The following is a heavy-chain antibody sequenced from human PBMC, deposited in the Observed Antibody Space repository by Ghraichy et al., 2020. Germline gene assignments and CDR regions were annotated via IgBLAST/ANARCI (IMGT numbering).Heavy chain of an antibody. V-gene: IGHV3-48*04. CDR1: GFTFSSYS. Sequence: GGSLRLSCAASGFTFSSYSMNWVRQAPGKGLEWVSYISSSSSTIYYADSVKGRFTISRDNAKNSLYLQMNSLRAEDTAVYYCAREVYDFWSGDYYYGMDVWGQGTTVTVSS. J-gene: IGHJ6*02. D-gene: IGHD3-3*01. CDR2: ISSSSSTI. CDR3: AREVYDFWSGDYYYGMDV.